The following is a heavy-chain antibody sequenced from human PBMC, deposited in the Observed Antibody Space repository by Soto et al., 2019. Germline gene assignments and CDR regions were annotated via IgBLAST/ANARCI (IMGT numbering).Heavy chain of an antibody. D-gene: IGHD2-2*01. Sequence: PGGSLILSCAASGFTFISYAMSWVRQAPGKGLEWVSAISGSGGSTYYADSVKGRFTISRDNSKNTLYLQMNSLRAEDTAVYYCAKSAVVVPAAIIYYYYMDVWGKGTTVTVSS. J-gene: IGHJ6*03. V-gene: IGHV3-23*01. CDR1: GFTFISYA. CDR3: AKSAVVVPAAIIYYYYMDV. CDR2: ISGSGGST.